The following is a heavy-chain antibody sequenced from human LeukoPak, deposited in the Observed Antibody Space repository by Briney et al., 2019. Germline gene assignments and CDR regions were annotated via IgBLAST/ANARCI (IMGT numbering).Heavy chain of an antibody. Sequence: PSETLSLTCTVSGYSISSGYYWGWIRQPPGKGLEWIGSIYHSGSTYYNPSLKSRVTISVDTSKNQFSLKLSSVTAADTAVYYCARDAGGDYGSRKANYFDYWGQGTLVTVSS. V-gene: IGHV4-38-2*02. CDR1: GYSISSGYY. J-gene: IGHJ4*02. D-gene: IGHD4-17*01. CDR2: IYHSGST. CDR3: ARDAGGDYGSRKANYFDY.